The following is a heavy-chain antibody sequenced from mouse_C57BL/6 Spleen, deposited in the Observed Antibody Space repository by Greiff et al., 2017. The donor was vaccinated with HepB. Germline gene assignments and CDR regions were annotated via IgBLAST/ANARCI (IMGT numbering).Heavy chain of an antibody. D-gene: IGHD1-1*01. J-gene: IGHJ4*01. Sequence: EVQLQQSGPELVKPGASVKISCKASGYSFTGYYMHWVKQSHGNILDWIGYIYPYNGVSSYNQKFKGKATLTVDKSSSTAYMELRSLTSEDSAVYYCASPYYYGSSYYAMDYWGQGTSVTVSS. CDR3: ASPYYYGSSYYAMDY. CDR2: IYPYNGVS. CDR1: GYSFTGYY. V-gene: IGHV1-31*01.